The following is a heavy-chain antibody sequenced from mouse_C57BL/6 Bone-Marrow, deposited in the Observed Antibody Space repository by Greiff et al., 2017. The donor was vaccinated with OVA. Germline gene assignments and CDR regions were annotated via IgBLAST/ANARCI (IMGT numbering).Heavy chain of an antibody. CDR2: ISYDGSN. CDR3: AREADYGSDYAMDY. CDR1: GYSITSGYY. D-gene: IGHD1-1*01. J-gene: IGHJ4*01. Sequence: EVKLMESGPGLVKPSQSLSLTCSVTGYSITSGYYWNWIRQFPGTKLEWMGYISYDGSNNYNPSLKNRISITRDTSKNQFFLKLNSVTTEDTATYYCAREADYGSDYAMDYWGQGTSVTVSS. V-gene: IGHV3-6*01.